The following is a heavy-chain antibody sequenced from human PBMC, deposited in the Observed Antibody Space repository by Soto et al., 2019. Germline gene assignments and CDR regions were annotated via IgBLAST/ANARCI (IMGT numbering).Heavy chain of an antibody. V-gene: IGHV4-59*08. CDR3: ARLSAAAGIGNWFGP. J-gene: IGHJ5*02. D-gene: IGHD6-13*01. CDR1: GGSISSYY. CDR2: IYYSGST. Sequence: SETLSLTCTVSGGSISSYYWSWIRQPPGKGLEWIGYIYYSGSTNYNPSLKSRVTISVDTSKNQFSLKLSSVTAADTAVYYCARLSAAAGIGNWFGPWGQGTLVTVSS.